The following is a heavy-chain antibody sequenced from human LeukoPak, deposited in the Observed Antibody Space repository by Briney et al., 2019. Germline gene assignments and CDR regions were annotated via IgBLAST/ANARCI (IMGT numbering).Heavy chain of an antibody. D-gene: IGHD7-27*01. CDR1: GFTFSYAW. CDR3: ATGLRTGDSEAFDI. J-gene: IGHJ3*02. Sequence: GESLRLSCAGSGFTFSYAWMSWVRQAPGKGLEWVGRIKSKSDGETTEYAAPVKGRFSISRDDSKNTLYLQMSSLKSEDTAIYYCATGLRTGDSEAFDIWGQGTTVTVSS. CDR2: IKSKSDGETT. V-gene: IGHV3-15*01.